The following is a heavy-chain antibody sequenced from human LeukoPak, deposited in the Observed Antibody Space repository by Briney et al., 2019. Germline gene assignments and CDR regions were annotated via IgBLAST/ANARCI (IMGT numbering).Heavy chain of an antibody. Sequence: PSETLSLTCAVSGGSISSGGYSWSWIRQPPGKGLEWIGYIYHSGSTYYNPSLKSRVTISVDRSKNQFSLKLSSVTAADTAVYYCARSVLLWFGELFESRLDPWGQGTLVTVSS. CDR3: ARSVLLWFGELFESRLDP. V-gene: IGHV4-30-2*01. D-gene: IGHD3-10*01. J-gene: IGHJ5*02. CDR1: GGSISSGGYS. CDR2: IYHSGST.